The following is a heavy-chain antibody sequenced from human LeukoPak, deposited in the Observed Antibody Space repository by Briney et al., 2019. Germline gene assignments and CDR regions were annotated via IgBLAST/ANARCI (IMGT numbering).Heavy chain of an antibody. CDR2: IYSGGST. CDR3: ARETTVTTAFDY. V-gene: IGHV3-53*01. D-gene: IGHD4-17*01. Sequence: GGSLRLSCAASGFTVSSNYMSWVRQAPGKGLEWVSVIYSGGSTYYADSVMGRFTISRDNSKNTLYLQMNSLRAEDTAVYYCARETTVTTAFDYWGQGTLVTVSS. J-gene: IGHJ4*02. CDR1: GFTVSSNY.